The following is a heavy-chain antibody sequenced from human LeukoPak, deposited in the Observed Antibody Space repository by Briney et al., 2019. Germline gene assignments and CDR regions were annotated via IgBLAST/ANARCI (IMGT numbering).Heavy chain of an antibody. D-gene: IGHD1-7*01. V-gene: IGHV3-23*01. CDR3: AKDRACGQWNCQGSDY. Sequence: GGSLRLSCAASGFTFSNYAMYWVREAPGKGLEWVLGVSDSGDGTHYAGSVKGRFTISRDNSKNTLYLQMDNLSGGDTAVYYCAKDRACGQWNCQGSDYWGQGTLVTVSS. CDR2: VSDSGDGT. J-gene: IGHJ4*02. CDR1: GFTFSNYA.